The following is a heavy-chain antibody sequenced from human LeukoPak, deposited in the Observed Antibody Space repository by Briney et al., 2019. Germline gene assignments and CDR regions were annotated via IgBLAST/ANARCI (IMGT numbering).Heavy chain of an antibody. D-gene: IGHD5-18*01. V-gene: IGHV3-53*01. J-gene: IGHJ5*02. Sequence: GGSLRLSCAASGFTVSSSYMIWVRQAPGKGLEWVSVIYSGGTTYYADSVKGRFPISRDNSKNTLYLQMNSLRAEDTAVYYCARGRGYSHSNWVDPWGQGTMVTVSA. CDR1: GFTVSSSY. CDR2: IYSGGTT. CDR3: ARGRGYSHSNWVDP.